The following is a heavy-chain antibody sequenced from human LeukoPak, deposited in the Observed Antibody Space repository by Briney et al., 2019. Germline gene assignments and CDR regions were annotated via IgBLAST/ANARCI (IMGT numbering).Heavy chain of an antibody. J-gene: IGHJ4*02. CDR2: IYISGNT. CDR3: ARGGWRPDY. Sequence: SETLSLTCTVSGCSISSSYLSWIRQPAGKGLEWIGRIYISGNTHYNPSLKSRVTMSIDASKNQFSLKLSAVAAADTAVYYCARGGWRPDYWGQGTLVTVSS. V-gene: IGHV4-4*07. CDR1: GCSISSSY.